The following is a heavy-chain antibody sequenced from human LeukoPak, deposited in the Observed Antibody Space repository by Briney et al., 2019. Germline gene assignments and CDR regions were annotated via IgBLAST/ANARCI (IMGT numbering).Heavy chain of an antibody. CDR2: IHPGDSDI. D-gene: IGHD3-10*01. CDR1: GYIFTGYW. V-gene: IGHV5-51*01. Sequence: KAGESLKISCQVSGYIFTGYWIGWVRQMPGKGLEWMGIIHPGDSDIRYNPSFEGQVTISADNSISTAYLQWTSLKASDTAIYYCARRQAYVSRRSYYYYMDVWGKGTTVTVSS. CDR3: ARRQAYVSRRSYYYYMDV. J-gene: IGHJ6*03.